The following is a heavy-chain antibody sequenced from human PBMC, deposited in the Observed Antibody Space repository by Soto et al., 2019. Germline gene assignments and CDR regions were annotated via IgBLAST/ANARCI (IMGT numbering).Heavy chain of an antibody. CDR2: RYYSEST. Sequence: SETLSLTCTVAGGSITTGGYYWSWIRQLPGKGLEWIGHRYYSESTYYNPSLKSRVSISLDTSKSQFSLKLSFVTAADTAMYYCARTKCSGGSCYSWSLDYWGQGTPVTVSS. V-gene: IGHV4-31*03. D-gene: IGHD2-15*01. J-gene: IGHJ4*02. CDR3: ARTKCSGGSCYSWSLDY. CDR1: GGSITTGGYY.